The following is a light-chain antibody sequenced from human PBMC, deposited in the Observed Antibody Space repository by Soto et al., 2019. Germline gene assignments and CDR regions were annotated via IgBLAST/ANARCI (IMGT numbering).Light chain of an antibody. CDR1: QSVLYSSNNKNY. V-gene: IGKV4-1*01. CDR3: QQYYSTPQT. Sequence: DIVMTQSPDSLAVSLGERDTINCKSSQSVLYSSNNKNYLAWYQQKPGQPPKLLIYWASTRESGVPDRFSGSGSGTDFTLTISSRQAEDVAVYYCQQYYSTPQTFGQGPKVEIK. CDR2: WAS. J-gene: IGKJ1*01.